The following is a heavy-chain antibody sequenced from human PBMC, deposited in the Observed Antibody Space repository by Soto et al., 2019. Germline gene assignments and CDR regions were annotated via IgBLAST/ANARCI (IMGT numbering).Heavy chain of an antibody. D-gene: IGHD3-3*01. CDR2: ISSSSSYI. Sequence: EVQLVESGGGLVKPGGSLRLSCAASGFTFSSYSMNWVRQAPGKGLEWVSSISSSSSYIYYADSVKGRFTISRDNAKYSLYLQMNSLRAEDTALYYCASGYDFWSGYNWFDPWGQGTLVTVSS. V-gene: IGHV3-21*01. J-gene: IGHJ5*02. CDR3: ASGYDFWSGYNWFDP. CDR1: GFTFSSYS.